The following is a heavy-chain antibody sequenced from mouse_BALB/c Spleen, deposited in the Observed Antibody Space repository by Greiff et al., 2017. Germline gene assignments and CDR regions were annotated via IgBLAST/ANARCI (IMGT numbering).Heavy chain of an antibody. V-gene: IGHV14-3*02. CDR1: GFNIKDTY. CDR2: IDPANGNT. J-gene: IGHJ2*01. D-gene: IGHD2-3*01. Sequence: DVKLQESGAELVKPGASVKLSCTASGFNIKDTYMHWVKQRPEQGLEWIGRIDPANGNTKYDPKFQGKATITADTSSNTAYLQLSSLTSEDTAVYYCARGWLLRRLDYWGQGTTLTVSS. CDR3: ARGWLLRRLDY.